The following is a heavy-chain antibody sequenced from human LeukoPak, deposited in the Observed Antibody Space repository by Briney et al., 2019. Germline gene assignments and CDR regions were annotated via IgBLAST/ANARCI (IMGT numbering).Heavy chain of an antibody. J-gene: IGHJ4*02. D-gene: IGHD6-6*01. CDR2: INSDGSST. CDR1: GFTFSSYW. CDR3: ARAQYSSSSIFDY. V-gene: IGHV3-74*01. Sequence: GGSLRLSCAASGFTFSSYWMHWVRQAPGKGLGWVSRINSDGSSTSYADSVKGRFTISRDNAKNTLYLQMNSLRAEDTAVYYCARAQYSSSSIFDYWGQGTLVTVSS.